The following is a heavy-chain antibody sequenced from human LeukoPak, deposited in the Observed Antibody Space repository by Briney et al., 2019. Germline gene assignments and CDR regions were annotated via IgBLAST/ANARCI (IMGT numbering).Heavy chain of an antibody. Sequence: PSETLSLTCTVSGGSISSYYWSWIRQPAGKGLEWIGRIYTSGSTNYNPSLKSRVTMSVDTSKNQFSLKLSSVTAADTAVYYCARDRYSSGYFNWFDPWGQGTLVTVSS. CDR1: GGSISSYY. CDR2: IYTSGST. J-gene: IGHJ5*02. CDR3: ARDRYSSGYFNWFDP. V-gene: IGHV4-4*07. D-gene: IGHD3-22*01.